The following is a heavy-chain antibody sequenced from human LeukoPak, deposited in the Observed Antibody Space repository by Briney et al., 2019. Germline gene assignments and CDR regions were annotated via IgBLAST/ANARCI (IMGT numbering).Heavy chain of an antibody. CDR3: ARAAYCGGDRSHLDY. D-gene: IGHD2-21*02. CDR2: FYTSGST. V-gene: IGHV4-61*09. Sequence: SETLSLTCTVSGGSISSGSYYWSWIRLPAGKGLEWIGHFYTSGSTNYNPSLKSRVTISVDTSKNQFSLKLSSVTAADTAVYYCARAAYCGGDRSHLDYWGQGTLVTVSS. CDR1: GGSISSGSYY. J-gene: IGHJ4*02.